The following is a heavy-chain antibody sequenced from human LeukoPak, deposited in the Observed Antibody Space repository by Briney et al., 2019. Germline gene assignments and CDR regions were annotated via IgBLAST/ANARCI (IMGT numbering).Heavy chain of an antibody. CDR3: ARLGGFLVVPPAWGSDNWFDP. CDR1: GYSFTTYW. D-gene: IGHD3-16*01. CDR2: ISPGDSDT. Sequence: GESLKISCKASGYSFTTYWIGWVRQMPGKGLEWMGIISPGDSDTKYSQSFQGQVTISADKSITTAYLQWSSLKASDTAIYYCARLGGFLVVPPAWGSDNWFDPWGQGTLVTVSS. V-gene: IGHV5-51*01. J-gene: IGHJ5*02.